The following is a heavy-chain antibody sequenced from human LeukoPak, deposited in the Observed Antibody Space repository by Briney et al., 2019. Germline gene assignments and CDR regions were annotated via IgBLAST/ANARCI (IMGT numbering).Heavy chain of an antibody. J-gene: IGHJ6*02. CDR2: IIPIFGTA. CDR1: GGTFSSYA. Sequence: SVKVSCKASGGTFSSYAISWMPQAPGQGLEWMGGIIPIFGTANYAQKFQGRVTITADESTSTAYMELSSLRSEDTAVYYCARGFTVDYDSSGYASYYYGIDVWGQGTTVTVSS. CDR3: ARGFTVDYDSSGYASYYYGIDV. D-gene: IGHD3-22*01. V-gene: IGHV1-69*13.